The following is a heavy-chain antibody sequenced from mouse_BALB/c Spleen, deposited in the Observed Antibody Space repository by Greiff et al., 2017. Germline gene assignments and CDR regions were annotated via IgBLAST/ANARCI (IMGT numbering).Heavy chain of an antibody. CDR2: ISSGSSTI. J-gene: IGHJ4*01. D-gene: IGHD2-4*01. Sequence: EVQLVESGGGLVQPGGSRKLSCAASGFTFSSFGMHWVRQDPEKGLEWVAYISSGSSTIYYADTVKGRFTISRDNPKNTLFLQMTSLRSEDTAMYYCARDDYDVEAMDYWGQGTSVTVSS. CDR3: ARDDYDVEAMDY. CDR1: GFTFSSFG. V-gene: IGHV5-17*02.